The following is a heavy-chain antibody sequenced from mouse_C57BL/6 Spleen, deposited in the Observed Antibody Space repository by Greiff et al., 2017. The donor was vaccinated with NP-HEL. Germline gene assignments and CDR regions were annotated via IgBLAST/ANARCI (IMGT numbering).Heavy chain of an antibody. V-gene: IGHV1-54*01. J-gene: IGHJ2*01. CDR2: INPGSGGT. Sequence: QVQLQQSGAELVRPGTSVKVSCKASGYAFTNYLIEWVKQRPGQGLEWIGVINPGSGGTNYNEKFKGKATLTADKSSSTAYMQLSSLTSEDSAVYFCARSGGLGDVDYWGQGTTLTVSS. CDR3: ARSGGLGDVDY. CDR1: GYAFTNYL. D-gene: IGHD4-1*01.